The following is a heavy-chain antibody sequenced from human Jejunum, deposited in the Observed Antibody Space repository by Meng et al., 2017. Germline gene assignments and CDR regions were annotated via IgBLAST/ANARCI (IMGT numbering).Heavy chain of an antibody. CDR1: GGSIRSHY. CDR3: ARALLEYSDSLGDYYYVGFDV. J-gene: IGHJ6*02. CDR2: IYYSGDN. V-gene: IGHV4-59*11. D-gene: IGHD3-3*01. Sequence: GSLRLSCSVSGGSIRSHYWSWIRQPPGKGLEWIGHIYYSGDNNYSPSLKSRVTISLDKSKNHFDLKLSSVTAADTAVYYCARALLEYSDSLGDYYYVGFDVWGPGTTVTVSS.